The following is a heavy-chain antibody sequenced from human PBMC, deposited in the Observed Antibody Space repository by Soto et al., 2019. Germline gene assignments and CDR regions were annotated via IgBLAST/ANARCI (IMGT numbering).Heavy chain of an antibody. CDR1: GGSINKYY. CDR3: ARERHSGNYGMDV. Sequence: SETLSLTCTVSGGSINKYYWSWIRQPPGKGLEWIGYIYYSGSTNYNPSLKSRVNISVDTSKNQVSLNLNPVTAADTAVYYCARERHSGNYGMDVWGLGTTVTVSS. V-gene: IGHV4-59*01. CDR2: IYYSGST. J-gene: IGHJ6*02. D-gene: IGHD6-19*01.